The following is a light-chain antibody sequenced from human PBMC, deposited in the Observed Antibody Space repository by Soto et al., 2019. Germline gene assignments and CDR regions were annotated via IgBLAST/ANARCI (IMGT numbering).Light chain of an antibody. CDR1: QSISSW. CDR2: DAS. V-gene: IGKV1-5*01. CDR3: KQYNSPPFT. J-gene: IGKJ3*01. Sequence: DIQMTQSPSTLSASVGDRVTITCRASQSISSWLAWYQQKPGKAPKLLIYDASSLESWVPSRFSGSGSGTEFTLTISSLQHDDFATYYCKQYNSPPFTFGPGTKVDIK.